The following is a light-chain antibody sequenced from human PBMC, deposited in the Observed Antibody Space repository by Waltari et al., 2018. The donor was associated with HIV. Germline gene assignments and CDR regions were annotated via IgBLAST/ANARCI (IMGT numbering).Light chain of an antibody. V-gene: IGLV2-8*01. CDR1: NSDISDYNY. Sequence: LTQSPSASGSPGQSVNISCSGANSDISDYNYVSWYQQHSDRPPKLIIFEVTKRPSGVPDRFSGSKSGNTASLFVSGLQPEDDATYFCSSFAGTHKLFGGGTKLTVL. CDR3: SSFAGTHKL. CDR2: EVT. J-gene: IGLJ2*01.